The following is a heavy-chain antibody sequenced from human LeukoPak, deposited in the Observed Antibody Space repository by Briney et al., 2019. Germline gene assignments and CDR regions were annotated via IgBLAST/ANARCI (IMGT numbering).Heavy chain of an antibody. J-gene: IGHJ3*02. V-gene: IGHV1-2*04. CDR1: GYTFTGYY. D-gene: IGHD4-17*01. CDR3: ARDPGYGDYAFDI. CDR2: INPNSGGT. Sequence: ASVKVSCKASGYTFTGYYMHWVRQAPGQGLEWMGWINPNSGGTNYAQKFQGWVTMTRDTPISTAYMELSRLRSDDTAVYYCARDPGYGDYAFDIWGQGTMVTVSS.